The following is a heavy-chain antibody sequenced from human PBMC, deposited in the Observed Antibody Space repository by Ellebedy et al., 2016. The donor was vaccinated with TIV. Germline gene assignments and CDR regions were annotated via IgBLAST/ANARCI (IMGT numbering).Heavy chain of an antibody. CDR2: INHSVST. J-gene: IGHJ3*02. CDR3: ARGLPKPRSAFDI. CDR1: GGSFSGYY. Sequence: MPGGSLRLSCAVYGGSFSGYYWSWNRQPPGKGLEWIGEINHSVSTNYNPSLKSRVTISVDTSKNQFSLKLSSVTAADTAVYCCARGLPKPRSAFDIWGQGTMVTVSS. V-gene: IGHV4-34*01.